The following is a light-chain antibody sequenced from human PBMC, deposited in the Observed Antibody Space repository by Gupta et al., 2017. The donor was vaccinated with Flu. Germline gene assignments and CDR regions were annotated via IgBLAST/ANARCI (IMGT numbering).Light chain of an antibody. J-gene: IGKJ5*01. CDR2: DAS. V-gene: IGKV3-11*01. CDR1: QSVGRY. Sequence: EIVFTQSPATLSLSPGERVILSCRASQSVGRYLAWYQHKPDRSPRLLIYDASNRATGIPARFSGSGSGTDFTLTISGLEPEDFAVYYCQQRNNWPPIFGQGTRLEIK. CDR3: QQRNNWPPI.